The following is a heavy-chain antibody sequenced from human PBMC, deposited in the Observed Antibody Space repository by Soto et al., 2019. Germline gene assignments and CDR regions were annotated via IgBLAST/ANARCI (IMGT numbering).Heavy chain of an antibody. CDR3: ASRRVRWDAFDI. Sequence: SETLSLTCAVSGGSISSSNWWSWVRQPPGKGLEWIGEIYQSGSTNYNPSLKSRVTISVDKSKNQFSLKRSSVAAADTAVYYCASRRVRWDAFDIWGQVTMVTVSS. J-gene: IGHJ3*02. V-gene: IGHV4-4*02. D-gene: IGHD2-15*01. CDR1: GGSISSSNW. CDR2: IYQSGST.